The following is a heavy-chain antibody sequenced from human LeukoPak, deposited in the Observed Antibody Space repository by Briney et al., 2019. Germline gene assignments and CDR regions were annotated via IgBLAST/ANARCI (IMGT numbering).Heavy chain of an antibody. D-gene: IGHD2-2*01. CDR3: ATLRGSSTAVLDY. V-gene: IGHV4-61*03. CDR1: GGSISSITSDY. CDR2: IHYNGAT. Sequence: SETLSLTCTVSGGSISSITSDYWSWIRQPPGKGLEWIGYIHYNGATNYNPSLRSRVTISVDTSKTHFSLRLSYVTAADTAVYYCATLRGSSTAVLDYWGRGTLVTVSS. J-gene: IGHJ4*02.